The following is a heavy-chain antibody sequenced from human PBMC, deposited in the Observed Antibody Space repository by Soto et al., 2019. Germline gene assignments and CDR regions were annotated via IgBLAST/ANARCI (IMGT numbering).Heavy chain of an antibody. J-gene: IGHJ6*02. V-gene: IGHV4-39*07. D-gene: IGHD3-10*01. CDR3: SRALYGSAVVDV. CDR1: GDPISSSNYY. Sequence: SETLSLTCTVSGDPISSSNYYWGWIRQPPGKGLEWIGSLYYGRTTYYNPSLKRRVTISVDTSNNQFSQKLSSLTAADTGVYYCSRALYGSAVVDVWGQGTTVTVSS. CDR2: LYYGRTT.